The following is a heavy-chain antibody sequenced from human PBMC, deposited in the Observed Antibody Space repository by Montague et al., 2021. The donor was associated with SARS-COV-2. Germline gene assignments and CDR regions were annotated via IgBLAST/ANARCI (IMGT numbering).Heavy chain of an antibody. Sequence: SETLSLTCAVYGGSFSGYYWNWIRQPPGKGLQWIGEINHSGSTNYNPSLRSRVTISVDTSKNQFSLRLSSVTAADTAVYYCVRLLKATMIAVVFTGGPLSESGMDVWGQGTTVTVSS. CDR3: VRLLKATMIAVVFTGGPLSESGMDV. D-gene: IGHD3-22*01. V-gene: IGHV4-34*01. CDR1: GGSFSGYY. J-gene: IGHJ6*02. CDR2: INHSGST.